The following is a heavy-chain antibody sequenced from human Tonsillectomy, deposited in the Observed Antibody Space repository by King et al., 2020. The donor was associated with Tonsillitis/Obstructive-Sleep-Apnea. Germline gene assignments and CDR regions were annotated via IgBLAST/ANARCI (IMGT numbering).Heavy chain of an antibody. CDR1: GFTFDDYA. CDR3: AKPSAGVVIPYYYYYMDV. CDR2: ISGDGGST. V-gene: IGHV3-43*02. D-gene: IGHD3-3*01. Sequence: VQLVGSGGGVVQPGGSLRLSCAASGFTFDDYAMHWVRQAPGKGLEWVSLISGDGGSTYYADSVKGRFTISRDNSKNSLYLQMNSLRTEDTALYYCAKPSAGVVIPYYYYYMDVWGKGTTVTVSS. J-gene: IGHJ6*03.